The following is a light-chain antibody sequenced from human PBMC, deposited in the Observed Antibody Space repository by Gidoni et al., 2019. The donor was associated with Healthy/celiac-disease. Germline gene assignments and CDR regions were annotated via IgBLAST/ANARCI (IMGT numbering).Light chain of an antibody. CDR2: GAS. CDR3: QQYNNWPPLT. CDR1: QSVSSN. Sequence: EIFMTQSPATLSVSPGERATLSCRASQSVSSNLAWYQQKPGQAPRLLIYGASTRATGIPARFSGSGSGTEFTLTISSLQSEDFAVYYCQQYNNWPPLTFGGGTKVEIK. J-gene: IGKJ4*01. V-gene: IGKV3-15*01.